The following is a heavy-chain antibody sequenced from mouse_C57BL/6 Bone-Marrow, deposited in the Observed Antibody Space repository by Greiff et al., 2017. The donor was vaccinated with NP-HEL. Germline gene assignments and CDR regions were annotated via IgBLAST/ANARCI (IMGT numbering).Heavy chain of an antibody. V-gene: IGHV1-64*01. Sequence: QVQLQQPGAELVKPGASVKLSCKASGYTFTSYWMHWVKQRPGQGLEWIGMIHPNSGSTNYNEKFKGKATLTADKSSSTAYMQLSSLTSEDSAVYFCARRGDYITTVVDYYAMDYWGQGTSVTVSS. CDR3: ARRGDYITTVVDYYAMDY. J-gene: IGHJ4*01. D-gene: IGHD1-1*01. CDR2: IHPNSGST. CDR1: GYTFTSYW.